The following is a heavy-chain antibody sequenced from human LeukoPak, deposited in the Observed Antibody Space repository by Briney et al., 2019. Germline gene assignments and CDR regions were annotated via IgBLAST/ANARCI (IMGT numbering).Heavy chain of an antibody. Sequence: GPGGSLRLSCAASGFTFDDYGMSWVRQVPGKGLEWVSGINWNGGNTGYVDSVEGRFTISRDNAKNSLYLQMNSLRAEDTAVYYCAKNLRTGMALYEYWGQGTLVTVSS. CDR2: INWNGGNT. J-gene: IGHJ4*02. CDR3: AKNLRTGMALYEY. CDR1: GFTFDDYG. D-gene: IGHD5-18*01. V-gene: IGHV3-20*04.